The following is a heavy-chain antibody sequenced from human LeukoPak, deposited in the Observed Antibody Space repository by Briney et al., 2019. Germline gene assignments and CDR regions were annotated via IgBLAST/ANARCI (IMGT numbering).Heavy chain of an antibody. J-gene: IGHJ4*02. D-gene: IGHD6-13*01. CDR1: GYTFTGYY. V-gene: IGHV1-2*02. Sequence: ASVKVSCKASGYTFTGYYMHWVRQAPGQGLEWMGWINPNSGGTNYAQKFQGRVTMTRDTSISTAYMELSRLRSDDTAVYYCARFIAAAVSWDYWGQGTLVTVSS. CDR2: INPNSGGT. CDR3: ARFIAAAVSWDY.